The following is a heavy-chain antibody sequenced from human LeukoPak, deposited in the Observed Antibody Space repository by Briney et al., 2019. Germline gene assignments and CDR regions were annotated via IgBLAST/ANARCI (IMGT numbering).Heavy chain of an antibody. CDR2: IYYSGST. D-gene: IGHD3-16*02. J-gene: IGHJ4*02. CDR3: ARVSSYDYVWGSYRNYYFDY. CDR1: GDSIGSSGYY. V-gene: IGHV4-39*07. Sequence: SETLSLTCTVSGDSIGSSGYYWGWIRQPPGKGLEWIGSIYYSGSTSYNPSLKSRVTISVDTSKNQFSLKLSSVTAADTAVYYCARVSSYDYVWGSYRNYYFDYWGQGTLVTVSS.